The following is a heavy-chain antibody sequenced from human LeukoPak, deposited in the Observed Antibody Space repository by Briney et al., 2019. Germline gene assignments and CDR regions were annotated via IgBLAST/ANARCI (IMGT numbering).Heavy chain of an antibody. CDR2: IYYSGST. Sequence: SETLSLTCTVSGGSISSSSYYWGWIRQPPGKGLEWIGSIYYSGSTYYNPSLKSRVTISVDTSKDHFSLNLSSVTAADTAVYYCAGARYYYGMDVWGQGTTVTVSS. J-gene: IGHJ6*02. CDR1: GGSISSSSYY. CDR3: AGARYYYGMDV. V-gene: IGHV4-39*02.